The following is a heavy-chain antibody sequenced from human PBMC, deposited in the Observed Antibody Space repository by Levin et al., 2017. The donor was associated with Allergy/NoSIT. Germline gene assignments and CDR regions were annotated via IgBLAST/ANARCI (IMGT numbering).Heavy chain of an antibody. CDR2: IYYSGST. J-gene: IGHJ4*02. V-gene: IGHV4-31*03. CDR3: ARYAGRSIMITFGGVIDY. CDR1: GGSISSGGYY. D-gene: IGHD3-16*02. Sequence: PSETLSLTCTVSGGSISSGGYYWSWIRQHPGKGLEWIGYIYYSGSTYYNPSLKSRVTISVDTSKNQFSLKLSSVTAADTAVYYCARYAGRSIMITFGGVIDYWGQGTLVTVSS.